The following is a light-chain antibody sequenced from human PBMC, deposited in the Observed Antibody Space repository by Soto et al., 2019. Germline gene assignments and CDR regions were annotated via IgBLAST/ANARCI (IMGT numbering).Light chain of an antibody. V-gene: IGKV3-15*01. Sequence: EIVLTQSPATLSVSPGERATLSCRASQTVGTSLVWYQQKPGQAPSLLIYGASTRAAGIPARFSGSWSGTDFTLTISSLQSEDFAVYYCQQHYAWPLTFGGGTEVEIK. CDR1: QTVGTS. CDR3: QQHYAWPLT. CDR2: GAS. J-gene: IGKJ4*01.